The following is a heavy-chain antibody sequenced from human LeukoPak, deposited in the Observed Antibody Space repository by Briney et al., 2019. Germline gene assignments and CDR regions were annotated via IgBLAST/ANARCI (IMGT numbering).Heavy chain of an antibody. CDR2: IYSGGST. CDR1: GFTFSSYG. CDR3: ARVRSGYYYNDY. D-gene: IGHD3-22*01. J-gene: IGHJ4*02. V-gene: IGHV3-53*04. Sequence: GGSLRLSCAASGFTFSSYGMHWVRQAPGKGLEWVSVIYSGGSTYYADSVKGRFTISRHNSKNTLYLQMNSLRAEDTAVYYCARVRSGYYYNDYWGQGTLVTVSS.